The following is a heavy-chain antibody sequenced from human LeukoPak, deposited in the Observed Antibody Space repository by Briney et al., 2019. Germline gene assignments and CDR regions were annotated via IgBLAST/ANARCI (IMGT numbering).Heavy chain of an antibody. Sequence: PSETLSLTCAVSGGSISSGGYSWSWIRQPPGKGLEWIGYIYHSGSTYYSPSLKSRVTISVDRSKNQFSLKLSSVTAADTAVYYCARGYQWFGEFPRFDYWGQGTLVTVSS. J-gene: IGHJ4*02. CDR1: GGSISSGGYS. CDR3: ARGYQWFGEFPRFDY. D-gene: IGHD3-10*01. V-gene: IGHV4-30-2*01. CDR2: IYHSGST.